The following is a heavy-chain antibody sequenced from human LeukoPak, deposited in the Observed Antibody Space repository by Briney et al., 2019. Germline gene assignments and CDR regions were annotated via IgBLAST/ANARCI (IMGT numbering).Heavy chain of an antibody. V-gene: IGHV3-53*01. CDR2: IYSGGST. Sequence: GGSLRLSCAASGFTFSTYVMSWVRQAPGKGLEWVSVIYSGGSTYYADSVKGRFTISRDNSKNTLYLQMNSLRAEDTAVYYCARMTTVTAGSFDYWGQGTLVTVSS. D-gene: IGHD4-17*01. CDR3: ARMTTVTAGSFDY. CDR1: GFTFSTYV. J-gene: IGHJ4*02.